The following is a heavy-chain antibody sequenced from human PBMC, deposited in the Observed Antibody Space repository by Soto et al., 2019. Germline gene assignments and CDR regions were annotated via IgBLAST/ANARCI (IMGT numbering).Heavy chain of an antibody. CDR2: INHSGST. D-gene: IGHD6-13*01. Sequence: PYETLSLTCAFYGGSFSGYYWSWIRQPPGKGLGWIGEINHSGSTNYNRSLKSRVSISVDTCENQFSLKLSSVTAADTDVYYCARVSVPAAGIYYYSDYGMDVWGPGPT. J-gene: IGHJ6*02. CDR1: GGSFSGYY. CDR3: ARVSVPAAGIYYYSDYGMDV. V-gene: IGHV4-34*01.